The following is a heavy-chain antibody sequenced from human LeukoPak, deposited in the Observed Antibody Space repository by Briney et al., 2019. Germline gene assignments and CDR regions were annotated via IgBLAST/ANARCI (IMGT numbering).Heavy chain of an antibody. CDR1: GYTFTGYY. J-gene: IGHJ3*02. Sequence: GASVKVSCKASGYTFTGYYMHWVRQAPGQGLEWMGWINPNSGGTNYAQKFQGRVTMTRDTSINTAYMELSRLRSDDTAVYYCAGGGWFGELVAFDIWGQGTMVTVSS. CDR2: INPNSGGT. CDR3: AGGGWFGELVAFDI. V-gene: IGHV1-2*02. D-gene: IGHD3-10*01.